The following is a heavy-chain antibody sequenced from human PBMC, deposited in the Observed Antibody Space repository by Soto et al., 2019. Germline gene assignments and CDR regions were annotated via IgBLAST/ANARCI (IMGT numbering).Heavy chain of an antibody. CDR2: ISTTGSSL. D-gene: IGHD4-17*01. V-gene: IGHV3-48*03. J-gene: IGHJ4*02. Sequence: EAQLVESGGGLVQPGGSLRLSCAGSGFTFSSYEMNWVRQAPGKGLEWVSYISTTGSSLHYADSVRGRFTISRDNAKNSLYLQMNSLRAEDTAIYYCARNSGDYEVYWGQGTLVTVSP. CDR1: GFTFSSYE. CDR3: ARNSGDYEVY.